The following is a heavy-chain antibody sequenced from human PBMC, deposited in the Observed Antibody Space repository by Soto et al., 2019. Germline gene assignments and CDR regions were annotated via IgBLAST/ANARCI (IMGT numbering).Heavy chain of an antibody. CDR3: ARVVTMVRGVIRRYYYYGMDV. D-gene: IGHD3-10*01. V-gene: IGHV4-31*03. CDR1: GGSINSGGYY. J-gene: IGHJ6*02. Sequence: PSETLSLTCTVSGGSINSGGYYWSWIRQQPGKGLERFGYIYNCGSTYYIPSLKSRVTISVDTSKNQFSLMLSFVTAADTAVYYCARVVTMVRGVIRRYYYYGMDVWGQGTTVTVSS. CDR2: IYNCGST.